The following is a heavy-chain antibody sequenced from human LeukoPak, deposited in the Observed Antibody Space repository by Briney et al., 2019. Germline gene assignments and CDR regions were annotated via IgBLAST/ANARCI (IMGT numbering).Heavy chain of an antibody. V-gene: IGHV3-53*01. J-gene: IGHJ4*02. CDR2: LYSGSRT. CDR3: AREVGGGATNYFDY. Sequence: PGGSLRLSCAASGFTVSSNYMSWVRQAPGMGLEWVSVLYSGSRTYYADSVKGRLTISRDNSKNTLYLQMNSLRADDTAVYYCAREVGGGATNYFDYWGQGTLVTVSS. CDR1: GFTVSSNY. D-gene: IGHD1-26*01.